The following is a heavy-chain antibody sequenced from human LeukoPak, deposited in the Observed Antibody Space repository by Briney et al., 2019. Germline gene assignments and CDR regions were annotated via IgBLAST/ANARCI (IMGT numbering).Heavy chain of an antibody. Sequence: ASVKVSCKASGYTFTSYYMHWVRQAPGQGLEWMGIINPSGGSTSYAQKFQGRVTMTRDTSISTAYMELSRLRSDDTAVYYCARFKEDGYNDYWGQGTLVTVSS. CDR2: INPSGGST. D-gene: IGHD5-24*01. J-gene: IGHJ4*02. V-gene: IGHV1-46*01. CDR1: GYTFTSYY. CDR3: ARFKEDGYNDY.